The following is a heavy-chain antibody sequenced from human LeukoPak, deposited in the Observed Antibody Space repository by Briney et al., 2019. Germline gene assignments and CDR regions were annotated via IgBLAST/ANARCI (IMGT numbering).Heavy chain of an antibody. Sequence: SETLSLTCAVYGGSFSGYYWSWIRQPPGKGLEWIGEINHSGSTNYNPSLKSRVTISVDTSKNQFSLKLSSVTAADTAVYYCARAIAVAAFDYWGQGTLVTVSS. D-gene: IGHD6-19*01. V-gene: IGHV4-34*01. CDR1: GGSFSGYY. CDR2: INHSGST. J-gene: IGHJ4*02. CDR3: ARAIAVAAFDY.